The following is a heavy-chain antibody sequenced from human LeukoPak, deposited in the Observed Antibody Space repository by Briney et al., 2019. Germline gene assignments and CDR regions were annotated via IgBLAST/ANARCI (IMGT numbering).Heavy chain of an antibody. Sequence: SVKVSCKASGGTFSSYAISWVRQAPGQGPEWMGGITPILGAANYAPKFQGRVTITTDGSTSTAYMELSSLRSEDTAIYYCARSSGYSYYYYMDVWGKGTTVTVSS. CDR2: ITPILGAA. V-gene: IGHV1-69*05. CDR1: GGTFSSYA. J-gene: IGHJ6*03. D-gene: IGHD3-22*01. CDR3: ARSSGYSYYYYMDV.